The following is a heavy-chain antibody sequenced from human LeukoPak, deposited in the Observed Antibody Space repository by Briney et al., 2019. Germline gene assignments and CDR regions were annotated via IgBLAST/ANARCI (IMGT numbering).Heavy chain of an antibody. J-gene: IGHJ5*02. D-gene: IGHD2-2*01. Sequence: GESLKISCKASGYSFTSYWISWVRQMPGKGRGWIGRIDPTDSYINYSPSFQGHVTISVDKSISTAYLQWSSLKASDTAMYYCARLFCSSASCDNWFDPWGQGTLVTVSS. CDR2: IDPTDSYI. CDR1: GYSFTSYW. V-gene: IGHV5-10-1*01. CDR3: ARLFCSSASCDNWFDP.